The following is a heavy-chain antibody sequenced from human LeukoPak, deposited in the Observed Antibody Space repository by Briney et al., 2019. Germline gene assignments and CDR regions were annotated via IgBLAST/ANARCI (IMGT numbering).Heavy chain of an antibody. J-gene: IGHJ4*02. D-gene: IGHD6-13*01. CDR2: IYSGGST. Sequence: GGSLRLSCAASGFTVSNNYMSWVRQAPGKGLEWVSVIYSGGSTYYADSVKGRFTISRDNSKNTLYLQMNSLRAEDTAVYYCASPSPYSSSWYYFDYWGQGTLVTVSS. V-gene: IGHV3-53*01. CDR1: GFTVSNNY. CDR3: ASPSPYSSSWYYFDY.